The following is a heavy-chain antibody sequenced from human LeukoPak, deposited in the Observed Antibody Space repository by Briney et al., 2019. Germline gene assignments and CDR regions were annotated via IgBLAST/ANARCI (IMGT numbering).Heavy chain of an antibody. CDR1: GFTFRTYP. Sequence: LPGGSLRLSCVASGFTFRTYPMTWVRQAPGKGLEWVAIISGSGGTTHYADSVKGRFTISRDNLKNTLYLQMNSLRGEDTAVYHCAKEKPETTAFDYWGQGTLVTVSS. D-gene: IGHD1-1*01. CDR2: ISGSGGTT. CDR3: AKEKPETTAFDY. J-gene: IGHJ4*02. V-gene: IGHV3-23*01.